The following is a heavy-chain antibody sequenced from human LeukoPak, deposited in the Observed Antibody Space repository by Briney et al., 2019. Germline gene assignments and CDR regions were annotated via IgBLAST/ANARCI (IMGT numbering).Heavy chain of an antibody. D-gene: IGHD3-22*01. Sequence: GGSLRLSCAASGFTFSSYAMHWVRQAPGKGLEWVAVISYDGSNKYYADSVRGRFTISRDNSKNTLHLQMNSLRAEDTAVYYCARAFNYYDSSEARVGFDYWGQGTLVTVSS. CDR1: GFTFSSYA. CDR2: ISYDGSNK. J-gene: IGHJ4*02. CDR3: ARAFNYYDSSEARVGFDY. V-gene: IGHV3-30*01.